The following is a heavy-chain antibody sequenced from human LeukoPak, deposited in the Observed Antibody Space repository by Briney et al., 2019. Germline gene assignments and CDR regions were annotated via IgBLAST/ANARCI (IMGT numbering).Heavy chain of an antibody. CDR2: ISSSSSYI. D-gene: IGHD6-13*01. J-gene: IGHJ4*02. V-gene: IGHV3-21*01. Sequence: PGGSLRLSCAASGFTFSSYSMNWVRQAPGKGLEWVSFISSSSSYIYYADSVKGRFTISRDNAKNLLYLQMNSLRAEDTAVYYCARAPGYRNFLDYWGQGTLVTVSS. CDR1: GFTFSSYS. CDR3: ARAPGYRNFLDY.